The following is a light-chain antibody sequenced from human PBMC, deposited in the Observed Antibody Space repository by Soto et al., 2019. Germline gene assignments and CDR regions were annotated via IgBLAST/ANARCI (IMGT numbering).Light chain of an antibody. V-gene: IGKV1-39*01. Sequence: IQMTQSPSSLSASVGDRVTITCRASQSIRSYLNWYRQKPGEAPELLIYAASRLQSWAPSGFSGRGSGTDFTLTISSLQPEDFANYYCFRSDITPLTFGGGTKVEIK. CDR2: AAS. J-gene: IGKJ4*02. CDR1: QSIRSY. CDR3: FRSDITPLT.